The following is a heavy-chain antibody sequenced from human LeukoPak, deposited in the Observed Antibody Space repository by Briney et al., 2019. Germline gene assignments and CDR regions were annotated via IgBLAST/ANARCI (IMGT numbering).Heavy chain of an antibody. Sequence: PSETLSLTCTVSGGSISSSSYYWGWIRQPPGKGLEWIGSIYYSGSTYYNPSLKSRVTISVATSKNQFSLKLSSVTAADTAVYYCARDITMVRGVKGGYWGQGTLVTVSS. J-gene: IGHJ4*02. CDR3: ARDITMVRGVKGGY. CDR1: GGSISSSSYY. V-gene: IGHV4-39*02. CDR2: IYYSGST. D-gene: IGHD3-10*01.